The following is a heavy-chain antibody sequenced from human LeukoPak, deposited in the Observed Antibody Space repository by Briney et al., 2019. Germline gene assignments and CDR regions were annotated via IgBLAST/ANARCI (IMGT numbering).Heavy chain of an antibody. CDR2: ISYDGSNK. Sequence: GGSVRLSCAASGFTFSSYAMHWVRQAPGKGLEWVAVISYDGSNKYYADSVKGRFTISRDNSKNTLYLQMNSLRAEDTAVYYCAREQGEDYGDYVAFDYWGQGTLVTVSS. CDR3: AREQGEDYGDYVAFDY. J-gene: IGHJ4*02. CDR1: GFTFSSYA. V-gene: IGHV3-30-3*01. D-gene: IGHD4-17*01.